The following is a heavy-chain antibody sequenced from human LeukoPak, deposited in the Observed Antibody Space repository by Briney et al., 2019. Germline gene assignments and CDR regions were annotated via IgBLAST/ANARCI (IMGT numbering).Heavy chain of an antibody. V-gene: IGHV4-34*01. CDR2: INHSGST. D-gene: IGHD1-26*01. CDR3: ARDSGSYSDY. J-gene: IGHJ4*02. Sequence: PSETLSLTCAVYGGSFSGYYWSWIRQPPGKGLGWIGEINHSGSTNYNPSLKSRVTISVDTSKNQFSLKLSSVTAADTAVYYCARDSGSYSDYWGQGTLVTVSS. CDR1: GGSFSGYY.